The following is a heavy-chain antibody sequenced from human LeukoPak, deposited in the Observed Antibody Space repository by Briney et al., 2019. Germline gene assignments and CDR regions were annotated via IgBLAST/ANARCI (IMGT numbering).Heavy chain of an antibody. Sequence: GGSLRLSCAASGFTFSSYAMHWVRQAPGKGLEWVAVISYDGSNKYYADSVKGRFTISRDNSKNTLYLQMNSLRAEDTAVYYCARASPGIAAAGYFDYWGQGTLVTVSS. V-gene: IGHV3-30-3*01. CDR2: ISYDGSNK. CDR3: ARASPGIAAAGYFDY. D-gene: IGHD6-13*01. CDR1: GFTFSSYA. J-gene: IGHJ4*02.